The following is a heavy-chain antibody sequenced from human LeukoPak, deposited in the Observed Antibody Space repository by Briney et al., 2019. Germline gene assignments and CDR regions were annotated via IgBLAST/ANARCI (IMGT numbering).Heavy chain of an antibody. CDR3: ARRGVRLLRPLDS. V-gene: IGHV4-34*01. D-gene: IGHD3-10*01. J-gene: IGHJ4*02. CDR2: INHSGST. Sequence: SETLSLTCAVYGGSFSGYYWSWIRQPPGKGREWIGEINHSGSTNYNPSLKSRVTISVDTSKNQFSLKLSSVTAADTAVYYCARRGVRLLRPLDSWGQGTLVTVSS. CDR1: GGSFSGYY.